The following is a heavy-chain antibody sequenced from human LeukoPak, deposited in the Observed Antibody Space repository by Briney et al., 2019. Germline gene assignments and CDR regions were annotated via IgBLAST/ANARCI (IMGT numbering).Heavy chain of an antibody. Sequence: GGALRLSCAASGFTFDDYAMHWVRQAPGEGLEWVSLISGDGGSTYYADSVKGRFPISRDNSKNSLYLQMNSLRTEDTALYYCARIPYGEGDYWGQGTLVIVSS. J-gene: IGHJ4*02. CDR3: ARIPYGEGDY. V-gene: IGHV3-43*02. CDR2: ISGDGGST. CDR1: GFTFDDYA. D-gene: IGHD4-17*01.